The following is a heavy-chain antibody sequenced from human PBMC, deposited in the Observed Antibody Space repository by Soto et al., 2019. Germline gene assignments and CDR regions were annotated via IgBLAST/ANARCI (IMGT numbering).Heavy chain of an antibody. V-gene: IGHV3-74*01. CDR2: IESDGSST. CDR1: GFTFSSYW. J-gene: IGHJ4*02. Sequence: GGSLRLSCAASGFTFSSYWMHWVRQPPGKGLVWVSHIESDGSSTNYADSVKGRFTISRDNAKNTLYLQMNSLRAEDTAVYYCGRWNLGWGQGTLVTVSS. CDR3: GRWNLG. D-gene: IGHD1-1*01.